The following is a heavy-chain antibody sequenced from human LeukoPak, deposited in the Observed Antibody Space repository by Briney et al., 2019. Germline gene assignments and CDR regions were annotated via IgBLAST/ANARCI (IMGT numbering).Heavy chain of an antibody. D-gene: IGHD6-13*01. CDR1: GFTFRNYA. CDR2: IWSDGSND. V-gene: IGHV3-30*02. CDR3: AKDSKVAAAGYFFDY. J-gene: IGHJ4*02. Sequence: PGGSLRLSCAASGFTFRNYAMDWVRQAPGKGLEWVVVIWSDGSNDRYADSVKGRFTISRDNSKNTLYLEMNSLRPEDTAVYHCAKDSKVAAAGYFFDYWGQGTLVTVSS.